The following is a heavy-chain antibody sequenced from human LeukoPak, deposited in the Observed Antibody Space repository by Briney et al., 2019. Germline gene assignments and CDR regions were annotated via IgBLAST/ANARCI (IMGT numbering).Heavy chain of an antibody. D-gene: IGHD2-21*02. V-gene: IGHV1-18*01. CDR3: ARSDLNIVVVTAIPDY. CDR1: GYTFTSYD. Sequence: ASVKVSCKASGYTFTSYDINWVRQAPGQGLEWMGWISAYNGNTNYAQKLQGRVTMTTDTSTSTAYMELRSLRSDDTAVYYCARSDLNIVVVTAIPDYWGQGTLVTVSS. J-gene: IGHJ4*02. CDR2: ISAYNGNT.